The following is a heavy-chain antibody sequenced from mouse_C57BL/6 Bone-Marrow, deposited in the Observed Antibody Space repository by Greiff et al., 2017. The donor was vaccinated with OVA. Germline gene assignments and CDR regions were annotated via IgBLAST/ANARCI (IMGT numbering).Heavy chain of an antibody. D-gene: IGHD6-1*01. CDR1: GFTFSSYG. J-gene: IGHJ3*01. Sequence: EVKLMESGGDLVKPGGSLKLSCAASGFTFSSYGMSWVRQTPDKRLEWVATISSGGSYTYYPDSVKGRFTISRDNAKNTLYLQMSSLKSEDTAMYDCARRICPFAYWGQGTRVTVSA. CDR3: ARRICPFAY. V-gene: IGHV5-6*02. CDR2: ISSGGSYT.